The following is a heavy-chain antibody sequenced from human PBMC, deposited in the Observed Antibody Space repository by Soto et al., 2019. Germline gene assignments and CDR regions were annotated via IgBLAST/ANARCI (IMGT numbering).Heavy chain of an antibody. D-gene: IGHD5-18*01. V-gene: IGHV3-64*04. CDR3: AREGRGYSNGPKGLYYSYAMDV. J-gene: IGHJ6*02. CDR1: GFTFSMHS. CDR2: ISRDGRST. Sequence: GSLRLACSAAGFTFSMHSRHWVRQTPGKALEYVSAISRDGRSTFYADSVKGRFTISRDNSKNTVSLQMNSLRAEDAAVYYCAREGRGYSNGPKGLYYSYAMDVWGQGTPVTVSS.